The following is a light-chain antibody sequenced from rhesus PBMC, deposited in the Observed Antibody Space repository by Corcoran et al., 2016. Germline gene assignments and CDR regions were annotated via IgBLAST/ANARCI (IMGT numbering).Light chain of an antibody. CDR1: QNIYST. Sequence: DIQMTQSPSALSASVGDRVTISCRASQNIYSTLAWYQQKPGKAPMLLIYAASTLQPVIPPRFSGIGAGTDFTLTINSLQPGDSATYYFQHYYDNPYIFGQGTRVEIK. CDR2: AAS. J-gene: IGKJ2*01. V-gene: IGKV1S12*01. CDR3: QHYYDNPYI.